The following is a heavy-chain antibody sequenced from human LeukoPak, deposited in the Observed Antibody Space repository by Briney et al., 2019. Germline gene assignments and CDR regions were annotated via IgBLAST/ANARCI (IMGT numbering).Heavy chain of an antibody. J-gene: IGHJ6*03. CDR3: ARGVLEWLSRNYYMDV. Sequence: SVKVSCKASGGTFSSYAISWVRQAPGQGLEWMGGIIPIFGTANYAQKFQGRVTITTDESTSTAYMELSSLRSEDTAVYYCARGVLEWLSRNYYMDVWGKGTTVIVSS. D-gene: IGHD3-3*01. CDR1: GGTFSSYA. V-gene: IGHV1-69*05. CDR2: IIPIFGTA.